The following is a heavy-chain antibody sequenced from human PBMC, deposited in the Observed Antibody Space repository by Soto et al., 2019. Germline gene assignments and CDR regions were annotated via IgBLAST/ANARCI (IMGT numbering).Heavy chain of an antibody. D-gene: IGHD3-3*01. V-gene: IGHV4-59*08. CDR3: ARSKPYDFWRNYYMDV. CDR1: GGSISSYY. CDR2: IYYSGST. J-gene: IGHJ6*03. Sequence: QVQLQESGPGLVKPSETLSLTCTVSGGSISSYYWSWIRQPPGKGLEWIGYIYYSGSTNYNPSLKSRVTISVDTSKNQFSLKLSSVTAADTAVYYCARSKPYDFWRNYYMDVWGKGITVTVSS.